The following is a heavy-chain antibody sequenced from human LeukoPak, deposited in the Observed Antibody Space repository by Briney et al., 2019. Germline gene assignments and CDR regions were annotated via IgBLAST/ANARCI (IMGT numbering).Heavy chain of an antibody. D-gene: IGHD2-2*01. CDR2: INPNSGGT. J-gene: IGHJ5*02. CDR1: RYTFTGYY. CDR3: ARVVVVPAAIPPRGNWFDP. Sequence: ASVKVSCKASRYTFTGYYMHWVRQAPGQGLEWMGWINPNSGGTNYAQKFQGRVTMTRDTSISTAYMELSRLRSDDTAVYYCARVVVVPAAIPPRGNWFDPWGQGTLVTVSS. V-gene: IGHV1-2*02.